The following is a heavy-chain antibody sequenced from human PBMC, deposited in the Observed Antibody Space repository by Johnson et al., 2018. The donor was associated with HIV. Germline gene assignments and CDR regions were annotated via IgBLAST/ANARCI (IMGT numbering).Heavy chain of an antibody. J-gene: IGHJ3*02. Sequence: VQLVESGGGVVQPGRSLRLSCAASGFTFSSYAMHWVSQAPGKGLEWVAVISYDGSNKYYADSVKGRFTISRDNSKNTLYLQMNSLRAEDTAMYYCAREGGQWLVLVDAFDIWGQGTMVTVSS. CDR3: AREGGQWLVLVDAFDI. V-gene: IGHV3-30-3*01. CDR2: ISYDGSNK. CDR1: GFTFSSYA. D-gene: IGHD6-19*01.